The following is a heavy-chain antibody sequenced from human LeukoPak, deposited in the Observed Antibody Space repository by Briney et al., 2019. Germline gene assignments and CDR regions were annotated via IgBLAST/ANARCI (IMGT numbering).Heavy chain of an antibody. CDR3: AKDLSWTPQRYFDY. V-gene: IGHV3-23*01. J-gene: IGHJ4*02. CDR1: GFAFSSFA. Sequence: GGSLRLSCAASGFAFSSFAMSWVRQAPGKGLEWVSGISGSGTSTYYADSVKGRFTISRDNSKNTLYLQMNSLRAEDTAVYYCAKDLSWTPQRYFDYWGQGTLVTVSP. D-gene: IGHD3/OR15-3a*01. CDR2: ISGSGTST.